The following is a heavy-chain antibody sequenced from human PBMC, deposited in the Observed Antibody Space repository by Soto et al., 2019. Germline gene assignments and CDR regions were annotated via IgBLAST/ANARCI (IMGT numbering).Heavy chain of an antibody. Sequence: GGSLRLSCAASGFTFSSYGMHWVRQAPGKGLEWVAVIWYDGSNKYDGDFVKGRFNISRDNSKNTLYLQMNSLRAEDTAVYYCAREAEDIVVVPAARGFDPWGQGTLVTVSS. CDR2: IWYDGSNK. CDR1: GFTFSSYG. V-gene: IGHV3-33*01. J-gene: IGHJ5*02. CDR3: AREAEDIVVVPAARGFDP. D-gene: IGHD2-2*01.